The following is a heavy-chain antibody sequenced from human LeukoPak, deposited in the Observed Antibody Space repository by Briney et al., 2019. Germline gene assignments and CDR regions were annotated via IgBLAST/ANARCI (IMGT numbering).Heavy chain of an antibody. D-gene: IGHD3-22*01. V-gene: IGHV3-23*01. J-gene: IGHJ4*02. CDR1: RFTFSSYA. CDR3: AKVERYYYDSSGYYLY. CDR2: ISGSGGST. Sequence: HSGGSLRLSCAASRFTFSSYAMSWVRQAPGKGLEWVSAISGSGGSTYYADSVKGRFTISRDNSKNTLYLQMNSLRAEDTAVYYCAKVERYYYDSSGYYLYWGQGTLVTVSS.